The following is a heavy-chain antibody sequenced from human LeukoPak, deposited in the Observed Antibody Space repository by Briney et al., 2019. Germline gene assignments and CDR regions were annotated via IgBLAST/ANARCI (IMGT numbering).Heavy chain of an antibody. J-gene: IGHJ4*02. V-gene: IGHV6-1*01. D-gene: IGHD1-1*01. CDR3: AMDNWGDLYLDN. CDR2: TYYWSKLNH. Sequence: RSQTLSLTCAISGVSVSSNRVAWDWIRQSPTRGLEWVGRTYYWSKLNHDYGVFVRGRITIYADTSKNEFHLHLSSVTPEDTAVYYCAMDNWGDLYLDNCGQGTLVTVSS. CDR1: GVSVSSNRVA.